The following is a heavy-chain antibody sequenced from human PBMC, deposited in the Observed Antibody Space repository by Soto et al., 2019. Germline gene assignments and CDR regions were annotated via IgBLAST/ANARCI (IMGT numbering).Heavy chain of an antibody. Sequence: QVQLQESGPGLVKPSETLSLTCTVSGGSISPYYWNWIRQPAGKRLEWIGRIFTNEHINYNPSLRSRITLSVDMSKTQFYMKLTSVTADDTAVYYCARERLGEDQQHLDYWGQGTPVTVSS. CDR1: GGSISPYY. CDR2: IFTNEHI. D-gene: IGHD6-13*01. J-gene: IGHJ4*02. V-gene: IGHV4-4*07. CDR3: ARERLGEDQQHLDY.